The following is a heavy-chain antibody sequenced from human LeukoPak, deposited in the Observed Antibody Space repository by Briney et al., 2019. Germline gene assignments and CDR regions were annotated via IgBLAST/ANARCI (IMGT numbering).Heavy chain of an antibody. CDR1: GDSMHSYY. J-gene: IGHJ6*03. CDR3: AREKSGTLTRAYYYIDV. D-gene: IGHD1-26*01. CDR2: AYSGVNA. V-gene: IGHV4-4*07. Sequence: SETLSLTCTVSGDSMHSYYWSWIRQSPEKGLEWIGRAYSGVNAYYNLSLQSRVTISVDKSNNQFSLDLASVTAADTALYYCAREKSGTLTRAYYYIDVWGKGITVTVS.